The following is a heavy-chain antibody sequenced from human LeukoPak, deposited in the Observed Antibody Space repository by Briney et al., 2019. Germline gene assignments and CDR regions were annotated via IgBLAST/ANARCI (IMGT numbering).Heavy chain of an antibody. D-gene: IGHD2-2*03. Sequence: GGSLRLSCAASGFTFNTYWMHWGRQAPGEGLVWVARVNREGTTTAYADSVKGRFIISRDNSKNTLYLQMNNLRAEDTAVYYCARDSDWILFDYWGQGTPVTVSS. CDR2: VNREGTTT. J-gene: IGHJ4*02. CDR3: ARDSDWILFDY. CDR1: GFTFNTYW. V-gene: IGHV3-74*03.